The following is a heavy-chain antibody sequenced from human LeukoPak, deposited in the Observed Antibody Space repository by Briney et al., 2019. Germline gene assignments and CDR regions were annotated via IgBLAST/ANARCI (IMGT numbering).Heavy chain of an antibody. CDR2: IYSSGST. CDR3: ARQADI. CDR1: GGSISSYY. J-gene: IGHJ3*02. Sequence: PSETLSLTCTVSGGSISSYYWSWIRQPPGKGLEWIGYIYSSGSTSYNPSLESRVTISVDTSKNQFSLKLSSVTAADTAMYYCARQADIWGQGTMVTVSS. V-gene: IGHV4-59*01.